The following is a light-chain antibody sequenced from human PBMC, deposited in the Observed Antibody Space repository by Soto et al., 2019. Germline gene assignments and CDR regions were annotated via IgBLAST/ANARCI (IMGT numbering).Light chain of an antibody. V-gene: IGKV3-20*01. CDR2: GAS. CDR3: QQYGSSPWT. Sequence: EIVLTQSPGTLSLSPGERATLSCRASQSVSSSYLAWYQQKPGQAPRLLIYGASSRATGIPDRFSGSGSGTDFTLTIRRLEPEDFAVYYCQQYGSSPWTVGQGTKVEIK. J-gene: IGKJ1*01. CDR1: QSVSSSY.